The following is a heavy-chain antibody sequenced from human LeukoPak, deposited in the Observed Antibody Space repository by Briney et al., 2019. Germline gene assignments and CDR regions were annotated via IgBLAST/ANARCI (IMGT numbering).Heavy chain of an antibody. D-gene: IGHD6-13*01. CDR3: ASAAPDDSSSWYGEVSPVYMDV. Sequence: ASVKVSCKASGYTFTGYYMHWVRQAPGQGLEWMGWINPNSGGTNYAQKFQGRVTMTRDTSISTAYMELSRLRSDDTAVYYCASAAPDDSSSWYGEVSPVYMDVWGKGTTVTVSS. V-gene: IGHV1-2*02. CDR1: GYTFTGYY. J-gene: IGHJ6*03. CDR2: INPNSGGT.